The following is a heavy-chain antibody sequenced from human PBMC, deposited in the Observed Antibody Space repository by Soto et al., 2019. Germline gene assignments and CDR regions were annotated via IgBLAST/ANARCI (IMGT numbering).Heavy chain of an antibody. Sequence: GGSLRLSCAASGFTFSSNSMSWVRQAPGGGLEWVSAISDGAERIFYVDSVKGRFTISRDNSKNTLYLQMNSLRAEDTAVYYYAKDPTRGITMIVVVPTFDYWGQGTLVTVSS. J-gene: IGHJ4*02. CDR3: AKDPTRGITMIVVVPTFDY. CDR2: ISDGAERI. V-gene: IGHV3-23*01. CDR1: GFTFSSNS. D-gene: IGHD3-22*01.